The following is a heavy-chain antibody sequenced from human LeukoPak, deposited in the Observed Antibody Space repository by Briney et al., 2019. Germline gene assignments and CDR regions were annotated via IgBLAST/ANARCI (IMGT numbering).Heavy chain of an antibody. Sequence: GGSLRLSCVASGFSFRNYAIRWVRQAPGKGLGYVSFINTDGRITYYADSVKGRFTISRDNSKNTVYLQMGSLRGEDMAVYYCARDQYSFTYYYYGMDVWGQGTTVTVSS. CDR3: ARDQYSFTYYYYGMDV. V-gene: IGHV3-64*02. CDR1: GFSFRNYA. CDR2: INTDGRIT. J-gene: IGHJ6*02. D-gene: IGHD2/OR15-2a*01.